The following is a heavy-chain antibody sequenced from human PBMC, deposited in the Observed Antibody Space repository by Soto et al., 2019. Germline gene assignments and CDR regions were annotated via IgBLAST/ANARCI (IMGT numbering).Heavy chain of an antibody. CDR1: GGSISSYY. CDR2: IYYSGST. Sequence: SETLSLTCTVSGGSISSYYWSWIRQPPGKGLEWIGYIYYSGSTNYNPSLKSRGTISVDTTKNQFSLKLCSVTAADTAVYFFAIEGSDYWGQGTLFTVSA. CDR3: AIEGSDY. J-gene: IGHJ4*02. V-gene: IGHV4-59*01.